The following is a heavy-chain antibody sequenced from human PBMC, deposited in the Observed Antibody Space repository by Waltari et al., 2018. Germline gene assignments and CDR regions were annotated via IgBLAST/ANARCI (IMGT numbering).Heavy chain of an antibody. CDR3: TSDAFGNSIGGVFDY. Sequence: EVQLVESGGGLVQPGRSLRLSCVGSGFSFADRAMHWVRQVPGKGLEWVSGINWNCGNIGYADSVKGRFTISRGNAKNSLYLQINIVRTEDTALYYCTSDAFGNSIGGVFDYWGQGTLVTGSS. CDR1: GFSFADRA. J-gene: IGHJ4*02. V-gene: IGHV3-9*01. D-gene: IGHD3-3*01. CDR2: INWNCGNI.